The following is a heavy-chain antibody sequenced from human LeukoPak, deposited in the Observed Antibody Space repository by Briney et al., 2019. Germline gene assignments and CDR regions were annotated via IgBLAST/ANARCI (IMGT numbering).Heavy chain of an antibody. Sequence: GGSPRLPCAASGFTVSSNYMSWVRQAPGKGLEWVSVIYSGGSTYYADSVKGRFTISRDNSKNTLYLQMNSLRAEDTAVYYCARRSLEYSSPNPLDYWGQGTLVTVSS. J-gene: IGHJ4*02. CDR3: ARRSLEYSSPNPLDY. D-gene: IGHD6-6*01. CDR1: GFTVSSNY. CDR2: IYSGGST. V-gene: IGHV3-66*01.